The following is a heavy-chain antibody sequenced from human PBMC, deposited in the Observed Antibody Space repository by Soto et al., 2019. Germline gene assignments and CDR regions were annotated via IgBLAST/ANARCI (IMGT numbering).Heavy chain of an antibody. Sequence: SETLSLTCTVSGGYISSYYWRCIRQPPGKGLEYIVYIYYSGSTNYNPSLKSRVTISVDTAKKQFSLKLSSVTAADTAVYYCARSLYSGSYTNWFDPWGQGTLVNVSS. CDR3: ARSLYSGSYTNWFDP. CDR2: IYYSGST. CDR1: GGYISSYY. D-gene: IGHD1-26*01. J-gene: IGHJ5*02. V-gene: IGHV4-59*01.